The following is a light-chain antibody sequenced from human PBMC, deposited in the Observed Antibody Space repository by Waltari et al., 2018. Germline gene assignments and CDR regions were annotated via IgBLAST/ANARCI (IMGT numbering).Light chain of an antibody. Sequence: EIVMTQSPATLSVSPGERATLSCRASQSVSSNLAWYQQKPGQAPRVLIYVASTRATGIPARFSGSGSGTEFTLTISSLQSEDFAVYYCQQYNNWPPWTFGQGTKVEIK. CDR3: QQYNNWPPWT. V-gene: IGKV3-15*01. J-gene: IGKJ1*01. CDR1: QSVSSN. CDR2: VAS.